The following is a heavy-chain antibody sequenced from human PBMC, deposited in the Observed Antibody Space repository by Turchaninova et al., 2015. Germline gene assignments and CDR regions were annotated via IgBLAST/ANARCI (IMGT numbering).Heavy chain of an antibody. J-gene: IGHJ4*02. CDR2: IYHSGST. CDR3: ARDLDYFCSGSPPGY. V-gene: IGHV4-4*02. D-gene: IGHD3-10*01. CDR1: GDSISSTIW. Sequence: GLVKPSGTLSLTCAVSGDSISSTIWWSWVRQSPGKGLEWIGEIYHSGSTFYNPSLKSRVTILVDKSKNQFSLRLSSVTAADTAVYYCARDLDYFCSGSPPGYWGQGTLVTVSS.